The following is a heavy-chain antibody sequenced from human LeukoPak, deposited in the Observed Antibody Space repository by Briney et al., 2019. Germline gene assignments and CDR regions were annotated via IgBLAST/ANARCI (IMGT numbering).Heavy chain of an antibody. CDR1: GGSFSGYY. D-gene: IGHD2-15*01. J-gene: IGHJ5*02. CDR2: INHSGST. V-gene: IGHV4-34*01. CDR3: AREGYCSGGSCDNWFDP. Sequence: SETLSLTCAVYGGSFSGYYWGWIRQPPGKGLEWIGEINHSGSTYYNPSLKSRVTISVDRSKNQFSLNLSSVTAADTAVYYCAREGYCSGGSCDNWFDPWGQGTLVTVSS.